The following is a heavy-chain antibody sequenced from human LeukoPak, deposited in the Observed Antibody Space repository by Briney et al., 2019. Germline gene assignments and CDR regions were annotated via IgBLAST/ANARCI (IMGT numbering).Heavy chain of an antibody. CDR2: INWNGGST. CDR1: GFTFDDYG. Sequence: GGSLRLSCAASGFTFDDYGMSWVRHAPGKGLEWVSGINWNGGSTGYADSVKGRFTISRDNSKNTLYLQMNSLRAEDTAVYYCARGSLGTIAVAGTLDYWGQGILVTVSS. D-gene: IGHD6-19*01. J-gene: IGHJ4*02. V-gene: IGHV3-20*04. CDR3: ARGSLGTIAVAGTLDY.